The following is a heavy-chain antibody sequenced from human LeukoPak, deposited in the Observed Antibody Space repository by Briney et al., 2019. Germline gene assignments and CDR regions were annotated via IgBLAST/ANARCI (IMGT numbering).Heavy chain of an antibody. Sequence: GRSLRLSCTASGFTFGDYAMSWVRQAPGKGLEWVGFIRSKAYGGTTEYAASVKGRFTISRDDSKSIAYLQMNSLKTEDTAAYYCTRDRQYYYDSSGTFDIWGQGTMVTVSS. CDR1: GFTFGDYA. D-gene: IGHD3-22*01. J-gene: IGHJ3*02. CDR2: IRSKAYGGTT. CDR3: TRDRQYYYDSSGTFDI. V-gene: IGHV3-49*04.